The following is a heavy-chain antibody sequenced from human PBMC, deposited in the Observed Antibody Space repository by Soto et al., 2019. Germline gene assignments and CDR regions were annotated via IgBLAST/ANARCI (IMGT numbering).Heavy chain of an antibody. CDR1: GGSISSSNW. Sequence: QVQLQESGPGLVKPSGTLSLTCAVSGGSISSSNWWNWVRQSPGKGLEWIGEIYHSGSTNYNPSLKSRVTLSIHKSKNQFSLRLTSVTAADTAVYYCARDGVRSTSAFDYWGQGTLVTVSS. CDR3: ARDGVRSTSAFDY. D-gene: IGHD3-3*01. V-gene: IGHV4-4*02. CDR2: IYHSGST. J-gene: IGHJ4*02.